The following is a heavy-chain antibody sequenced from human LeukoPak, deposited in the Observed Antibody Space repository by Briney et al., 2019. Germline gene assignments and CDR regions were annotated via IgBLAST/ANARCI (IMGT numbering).Heavy chain of an antibody. CDR2: INHSGST. Sequence: SETLSLTCAVYGGSFSGYYWSWIRQPPGKGLEWIGDINHSGSTNYNPSLKSRVTISVDTSKNQFSLKLSSVTAADTAVYYCARERDSSGYYYRGFGIDYWGQGTLVTVSS. V-gene: IGHV4-34*01. CDR3: ARERDSSGYYYRGFGIDY. CDR1: GGSFSGYY. J-gene: IGHJ4*02. D-gene: IGHD3-22*01.